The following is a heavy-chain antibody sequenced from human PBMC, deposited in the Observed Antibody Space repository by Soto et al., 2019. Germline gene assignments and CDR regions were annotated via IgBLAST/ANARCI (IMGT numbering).Heavy chain of an antibody. Sequence: SQTLSLTCAVSGDSVSSDSAAWKWIRQSPSRGLEWLGRTYYRSKWNNDYGLSVKSRITINPDTSKNQFSLHLHSVTPEDTAVYYCAGVTWFRAMDVWGQGTPVTVSS. V-gene: IGHV6-1*01. CDR3: AGVTWFRAMDV. J-gene: IGHJ6*02. CDR1: GDSVSSDSAA. CDR2: TYYRSKWNN. D-gene: IGHD3-10*01.